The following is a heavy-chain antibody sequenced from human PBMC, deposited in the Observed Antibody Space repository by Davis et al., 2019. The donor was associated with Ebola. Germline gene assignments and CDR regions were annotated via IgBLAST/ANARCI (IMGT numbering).Heavy chain of an antibody. J-gene: IGHJ5*02. CDR1: GYTFTSYD. D-gene: IGHD3-10*01. V-gene: IGHV1-8*01. CDR2: MNPNSGNT. CDR3: ARRSAFVWFGENRVWFDP. Sequence: ASVKVSCKASGYTFTSYDIDWVRQATGQGLEWMGWMNPNSGNTGYAQKFQGRVTMTRNTSISTAYMELSSLRSEDTAVYYCARRSAFVWFGENRVWFDPWGQGTLVTVSS.